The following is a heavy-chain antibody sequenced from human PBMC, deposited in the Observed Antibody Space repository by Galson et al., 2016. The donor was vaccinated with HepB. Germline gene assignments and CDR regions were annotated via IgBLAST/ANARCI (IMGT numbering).Heavy chain of an antibody. CDR1: GFPFTSYY. Sequence: SVKVSCKASGFPFTSYYIHWLRQAPGQGLEWMGVINPYGGSTTYSRNFQGGLTMTRDTSTSTVYMELSSLKYEDTAVYYCGRGMDSSGWGFDYWGQGTLVSVPS. D-gene: IGHD6-19*01. V-gene: IGHV1-46*03. J-gene: IGHJ4*02. CDR2: INPYGGST. CDR3: GRGMDSSGWGFDY.